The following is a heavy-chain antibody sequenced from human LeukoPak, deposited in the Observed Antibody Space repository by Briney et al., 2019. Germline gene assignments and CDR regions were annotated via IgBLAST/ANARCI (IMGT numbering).Heavy chain of an antibody. V-gene: IGHV3-23*01. CDR2: ISGSGGST. CDR3: AKDSRAALYYYDSSGYYSG. J-gene: IGHJ4*02. D-gene: IGHD3-22*01. CDR1: GFTFSSYA. Sequence: GGSLRLSCAASGFTFSSYAMSWVRQAPGKGLEWVSAISGSGGSTYYADSVKGRFTISRDNSKNTLYLQMNSLRAEDTAVYYCAKDSRAALYYYDSSGYYSGWGQGTLVTVSS.